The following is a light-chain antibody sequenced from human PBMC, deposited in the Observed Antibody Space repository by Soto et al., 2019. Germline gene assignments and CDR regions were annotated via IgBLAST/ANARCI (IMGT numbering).Light chain of an antibody. CDR3: SSYTGSTPLFV. V-gene: IGLV2-14*01. CDR1: SSDVGGYNY. J-gene: IGLJ1*01. CDR2: DVS. Sequence: QSVLTQPASVSGSPGQSITISCTGTSSDVGGYNYVSWYQQHPGKAPKLMIYDVSNRPSGVSNRFSGSKSGNTASLTISGLKAEEEVDYYGSSYTGSTPLFVFATGPKVP.